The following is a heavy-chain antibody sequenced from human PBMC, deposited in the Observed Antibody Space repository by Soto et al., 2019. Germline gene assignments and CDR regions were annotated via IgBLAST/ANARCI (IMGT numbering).Heavy chain of an antibody. CDR1: GYTFTSYD. CDR3: ARGGSGSANYYYYMDV. Sequence: ASVKVSCKASGYTFTSYDINWVRQATGQGLEWMGWMNPNSGNTGYAQKFQGRVTMTRNTSISTAYMELSSLRSEDTAVYYCARGGSGSANYYYYMDVWGKGTTVTVSS. CDR2: MNPNSGNT. J-gene: IGHJ6*03. V-gene: IGHV1-8*01. D-gene: IGHD2-2*01.